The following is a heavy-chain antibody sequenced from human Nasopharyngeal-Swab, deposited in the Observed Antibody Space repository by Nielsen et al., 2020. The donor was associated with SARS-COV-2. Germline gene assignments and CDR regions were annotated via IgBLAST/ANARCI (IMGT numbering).Heavy chain of an antibody. Sequence: SETLSLTCTVSGGSISSYYWSWIRQPPGKGLEWIGYIYYSGSTNYNPSLKSRVTISVDTSKNQFSLKLSSVTAADTAVYYCVRELYYDYVWGSYRYRGWFDPWGQGTLVTVSS. V-gene: IGHV4-59*01. CDR1: GGSISSYY. CDR3: VRELYYDYVWGSYRYRGWFDP. J-gene: IGHJ5*02. CDR2: IYYSGST. D-gene: IGHD3-16*02.